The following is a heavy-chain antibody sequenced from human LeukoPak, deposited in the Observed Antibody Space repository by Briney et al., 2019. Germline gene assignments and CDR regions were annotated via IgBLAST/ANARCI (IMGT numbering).Heavy chain of an antibody. CDR2: IKQDGSEK. Sequence: PGGSLRLSCAACGFTFSSFWMSWVRQAPGKGLEWVANIKQDGSEKYYVDSVKGRFTISRDNAKNSLYLQMNGLRAEDTAVYYCARLSVTNNFDYWGQGTLVTVSS. CDR1: GFTFSSFW. J-gene: IGHJ4*02. CDR3: ARLSVTNNFDY. D-gene: IGHD4-11*01. V-gene: IGHV3-7*01.